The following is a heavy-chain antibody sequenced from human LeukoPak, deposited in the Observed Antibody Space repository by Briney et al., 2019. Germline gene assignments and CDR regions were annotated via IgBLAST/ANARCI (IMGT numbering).Heavy chain of an antibody. J-gene: IGHJ3*02. D-gene: IGHD6-19*01. CDR3: AREEVRAVATNAFDI. CDR1: GYTFTGYY. V-gene: IGHV1-2*02. Sequence: ASVKVSCKASGYTFTGYYMHWVRQAPGQGLEWMGWINPNSGGTNYAQKFRGRVTMTRDTSISTAYMELSRLRSDDTAVYYCAREEVRAVATNAFDIWGQGTMVTVSS. CDR2: INPNSGGT.